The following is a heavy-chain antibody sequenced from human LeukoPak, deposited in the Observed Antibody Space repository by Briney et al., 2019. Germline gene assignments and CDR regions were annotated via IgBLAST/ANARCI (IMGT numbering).Heavy chain of an antibody. Sequence: SETLSLTCAVYGGSFSGYYWSWIRQPPGKGLEWIGEINHSGSTNYNPSLKSRVTISVDTSKNQFSLKLSSVTAADTAVYYCARLGRKKFGELLLRQNWFDPWGQGTLVTVSS. V-gene: IGHV4-34*01. CDR3: ARLGRKKFGELLLRQNWFDP. CDR1: GGSFSGYY. D-gene: IGHD3-10*01. J-gene: IGHJ5*02. CDR2: INHSGST.